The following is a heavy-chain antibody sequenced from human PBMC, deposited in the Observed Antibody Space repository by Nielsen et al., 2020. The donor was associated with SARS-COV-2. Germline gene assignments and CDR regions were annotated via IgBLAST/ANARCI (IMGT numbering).Heavy chain of an antibody. CDR1: GGTFSSYA. Sequence: SVKVSGKASGGTFSSYAISWVRQAPGQGLEWMGGSMPIFGTANYAQEFQGRVTLTADESTSTAYMELISLRSEDTAVFYCARDQSYGGNSLYYFYGMHVWGQGTTVTVSS. D-gene: IGHD4-23*01. CDR3: ARDQSYGGNSLYYFYGMHV. CDR2: SMPIFGTA. J-gene: IGHJ6*02. V-gene: IGHV1-69*13.